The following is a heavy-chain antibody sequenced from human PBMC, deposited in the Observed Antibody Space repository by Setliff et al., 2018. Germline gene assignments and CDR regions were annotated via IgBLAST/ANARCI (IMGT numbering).Heavy chain of an antibody. Sequence: GGSLRLSCVASGFTFNNFAFNWVRQAPGKGLEWVSSISSRSTYIYYADSVKGRFTISRDNANNSLYLQMNSLRAEDTAMYYCARFACNGGSCYLSASVHWGQGALVTVSS. CDR2: ISSRSTYI. J-gene: IGHJ4*02. CDR3: ARFACNGGSCYLSASVH. CDR1: GFTFNNFA. D-gene: IGHD2-15*01. V-gene: IGHV3-21*06.